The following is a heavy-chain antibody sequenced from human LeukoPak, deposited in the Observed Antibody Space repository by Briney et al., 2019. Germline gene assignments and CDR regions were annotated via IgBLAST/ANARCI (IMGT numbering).Heavy chain of an antibody. D-gene: IGHD4-17*01. CDR2: INHSGST. V-gene: IGHV4-34*01. Sequence: SETLSRTCAGYGGSFSGYYWSWIRQPPGKGLEWSGEINHSGSTNYKPSLRSGVTISVDTSKNQFSLKLSSVPAADTAVYYCARERDDYHPHLDYWGQGTLVTVSS. J-gene: IGHJ4*02. CDR3: ARERDDYHPHLDY. CDR1: GGSFSGYY.